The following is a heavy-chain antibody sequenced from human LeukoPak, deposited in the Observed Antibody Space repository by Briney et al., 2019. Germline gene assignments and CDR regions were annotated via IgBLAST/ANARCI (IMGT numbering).Heavy chain of an antibody. CDR2: INHSGST. D-gene: IGHD4-17*01. CDR3: ARDDYGDKNWFDP. V-gene: IGHV4-34*01. Sequence: SETLSLTCAVYGGSFSGYYWSWIRQPPGKGLEWIGEINHSGSTNYNPSLKSRVTISVDTSKNQFSLKLSSVTAADTAVYYCARDDYGDKNWFDPWGQGTLVTVSS. J-gene: IGHJ5*02. CDR1: GGSFSGYY.